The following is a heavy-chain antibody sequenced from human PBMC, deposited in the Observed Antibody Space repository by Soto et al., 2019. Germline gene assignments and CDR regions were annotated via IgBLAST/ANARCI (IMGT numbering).Heavy chain of an antibody. CDR2: IIPIFGTA. Sequence: SVKVSCKASGGTFSSYAISWVRQAPGQGLEWMGGIIPIFGTANYAQKLQGRVTMTTDTSTSTAYMELRSLRSDDTAVYYCARDPSSCSSTSCYWYYYYYGMDVWGQGTTVTVSS. D-gene: IGHD2-2*01. CDR3: ARDPSSCSSTSCYWYYYYYGMDV. V-gene: IGHV1-69*05. J-gene: IGHJ6*02. CDR1: GGTFSSYA.